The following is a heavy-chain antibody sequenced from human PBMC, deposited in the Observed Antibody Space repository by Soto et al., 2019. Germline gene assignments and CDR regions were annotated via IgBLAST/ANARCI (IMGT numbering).Heavy chain of an antibody. Sequence: PSETLSLTCAVSGGSISSSNWWSWVRQPPGKGLEWIGEIYHSGSTNYNPSLKSRVTISVDKSKNQFSLKLSSVTAADTAVYYCARGTIYNQSKYRRGHWFDPWGQGTLVTVSS. CDR3: ARGTIYNQSKYRRGHWFDP. V-gene: IGHV4-4*02. D-gene: IGHD1-20*01. CDR2: IYHSGST. J-gene: IGHJ5*02. CDR1: GGSISSSNW.